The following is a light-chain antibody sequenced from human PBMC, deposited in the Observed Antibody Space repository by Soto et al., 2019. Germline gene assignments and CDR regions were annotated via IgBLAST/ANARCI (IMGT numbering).Light chain of an antibody. Sequence: EIVLTQFPATLSLSPGDRATLSCRASQSVSNYLAWYQQKPGQPPRLLMYDASNRATGIPAKFGGSGSGTDFTLTISSLEPEDFAVYYCQQRSDWPLTFGPGT. CDR3: QQRSDWPLT. CDR1: QSVSNY. CDR2: DAS. J-gene: IGKJ3*01. V-gene: IGKV3-11*01.